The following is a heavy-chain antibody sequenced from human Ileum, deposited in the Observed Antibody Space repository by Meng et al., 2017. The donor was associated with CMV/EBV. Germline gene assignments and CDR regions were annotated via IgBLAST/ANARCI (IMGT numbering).Heavy chain of an antibody. CDR1: CGSFRGYY. Sequence: AVYCGSFRGYYFSRLRQSPGKGLEWIGEIDHMESTNYNPSLKSRVTFSIATSNNQFSLRLNSVTAADTALYFCARRVGSGKYYFDYWSQGALVTVSS. J-gene: IGHJ4*02. CDR3: ARRVGSGKYYFDY. D-gene: IGHD3-10*01. CDR2: IDHMEST. V-gene: IGHV4-34*01.